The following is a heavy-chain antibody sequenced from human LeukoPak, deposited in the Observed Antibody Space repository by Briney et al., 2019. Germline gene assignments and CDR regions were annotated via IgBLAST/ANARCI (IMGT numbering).Heavy chain of an antibody. CDR1: GYTLTELS. D-gene: IGHD2-2*01. V-gene: IGHV1-24*01. Sequence: ASVKVSCKVSGYTLTELSIHWVRQAPGKGLEWMGGFDPEEGEIIYARKFQGRVTITADKSTSTAYMELSSLRSEDTAVYYCASDRRPYCSSTSCSYGMDVWGQGTTVTVSS. CDR3: ASDRRPYCSSTSCSYGMDV. J-gene: IGHJ6*02. CDR2: FDPEEGEI.